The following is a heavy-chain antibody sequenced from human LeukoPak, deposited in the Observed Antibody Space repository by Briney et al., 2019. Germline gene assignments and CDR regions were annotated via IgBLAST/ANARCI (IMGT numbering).Heavy chain of an antibody. CDR2: ISYDGSYK. CDR1: GFTFSNYA. V-gene: IGHV3-30*04. CDR3: ARGARKGDDYGGFFDY. J-gene: IGHJ4*02. Sequence: GGSLRLSCAASGFTFSNYAIHWVRQAPGKGLEWVAVISYDGSYKDYADSVKGRFTISRDNFKNTLNLQMNSLRAEDTAVYYCARGARKGDDYGGFFDYWGQGTLVSVSS. D-gene: IGHD4-23*01.